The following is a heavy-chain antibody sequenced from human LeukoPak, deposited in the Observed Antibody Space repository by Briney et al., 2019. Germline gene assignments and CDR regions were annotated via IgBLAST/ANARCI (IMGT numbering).Heavy chain of an antibody. Sequence: PGGYLRLSCAASGFTFSSYAMSWVRQAPGKGLEWVSAISGSGGSTYYADSVKGRFTISRDNSKNTLYLQMNSLRAEDTAVYYCARGPRIQLWFWRYWGQGTLVTVSS. J-gene: IGHJ4*02. V-gene: IGHV3-23*01. D-gene: IGHD5-18*01. CDR2: ISGSGGST. CDR1: GFTFSSYA. CDR3: ARGPRIQLWFWRY.